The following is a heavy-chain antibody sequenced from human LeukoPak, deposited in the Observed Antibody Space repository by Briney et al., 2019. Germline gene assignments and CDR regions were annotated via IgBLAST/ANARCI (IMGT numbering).Heavy chain of an antibody. V-gene: IGHV4-4*02. CDR1: GFAVKSSYM. J-gene: IGHJ4*02. CDR3: AREELGGERGIDY. D-gene: IGHD3-10*01. Sequence: TGGSLRLSCAASGFAVKSSYMSWVRQSPGKGLEWIGEIYQSGTTNYNPSLKSRVSMSIDKSRNQFSLKLNSVTAADTAVYYCAREELGGERGIDYWGQGTLVTVSS. CDR2: IYQSGTT.